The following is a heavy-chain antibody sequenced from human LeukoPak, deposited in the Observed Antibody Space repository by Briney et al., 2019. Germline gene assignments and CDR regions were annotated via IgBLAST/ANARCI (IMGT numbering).Heavy chain of an antibody. D-gene: IGHD3-10*01. Sequence: GRPLRLSCAASGFTFSSYGMHWVRQAPGKGLEWVAVISYDGSNKYYADSVKGRFTISRDNSKNTLYLQMNSLRADDTAVYYCARDGYYGSGRPFDYWGQGALVSVSS. CDR3: ARDGYYGSGRPFDY. V-gene: IGHV3-30*03. J-gene: IGHJ4*02. CDR2: ISYDGSNK. CDR1: GFTFSSYG.